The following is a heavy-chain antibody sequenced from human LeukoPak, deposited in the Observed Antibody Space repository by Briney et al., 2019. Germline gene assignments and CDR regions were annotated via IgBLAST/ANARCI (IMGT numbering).Heavy chain of an antibody. CDR3: ARDHRSTIFGVVNFYGMDV. Sequence: GGSLRLSCAASGFTVSSNYMSWVRQAPGKGLEWVSVIYSGGSTYCADSVKGRFTISRDNSKNTLYLQMNSLRAEDTAVYYCARDHRSTIFGVVNFYGMDVWGQGTTVTVSS. D-gene: IGHD3-3*01. CDR2: IYSGGST. CDR1: GFTVSSNY. J-gene: IGHJ6*02. V-gene: IGHV3-66*01.